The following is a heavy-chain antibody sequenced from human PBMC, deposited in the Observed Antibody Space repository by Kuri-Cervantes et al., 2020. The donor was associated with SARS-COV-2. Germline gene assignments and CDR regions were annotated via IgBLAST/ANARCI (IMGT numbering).Heavy chain of an antibody. D-gene: IGHD3-10*01. CDR2: IWNDGSNK. Sequence: LPLTCAASGFTFSTYDMYWVRQAPGKRLEWVAFIWNDGSNKYYADSVKGRFTISRDNSKNTLYLQMDSLRGDDTAVYYCARDVGDSGSDYWGQGTLVTVSS. V-gene: IGHV3-33*08. CDR1: GFTFSTYD. CDR3: ARDVGDSGSDY. J-gene: IGHJ4*02.